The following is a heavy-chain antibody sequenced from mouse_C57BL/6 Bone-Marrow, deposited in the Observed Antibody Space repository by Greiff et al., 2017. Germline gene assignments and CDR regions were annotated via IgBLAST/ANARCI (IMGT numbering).Heavy chain of an antibody. CDR3: ANGVTSRYFDV. V-gene: IGHV2-3*01. Sequence: VKLVESGPGLVAPSQSLSITCTVSGFSLTSYGVGWVRQPPGKGLEWLGVIWGDGSTNYHSALISRLSISKDNSKSQVFLKLNSLQTDDTATYYCANGVTSRYFDVWGTGTTVTVSS. J-gene: IGHJ1*03. CDR1: GFSLTSYG. CDR2: IWGDGST. D-gene: IGHD2-5*01.